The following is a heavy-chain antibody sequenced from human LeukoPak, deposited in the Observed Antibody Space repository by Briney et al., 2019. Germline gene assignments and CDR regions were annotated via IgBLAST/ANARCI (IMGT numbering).Heavy chain of an antibody. Sequence: PGGSLRLSCAAFGFTFSNYWMHWVRQAPGKGLVWVSRISGDGSSTTYADSVKGRFTISRDNAKNTLYLQMNSLSAEDTAVYYCARVHGDFDYWGQGTLVTVSS. D-gene: IGHD4-17*01. CDR2: ISGDGSST. CDR3: ARVHGDFDY. V-gene: IGHV3-74*01. CDR1: GFTFSNYW. J-gene: IGHJ4*02.